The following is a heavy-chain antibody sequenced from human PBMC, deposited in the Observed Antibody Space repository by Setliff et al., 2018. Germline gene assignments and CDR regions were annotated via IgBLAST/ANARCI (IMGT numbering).Heavy chain of an antibody. V-gene: IGHV4-39*07. CDR1: GGSISSSSYY. CDR2: IYYSGST. CDR3: ARRETYYNFWSGYYAY. Sequence: LSLTCTVSGGSISSSSYYWGWIRQPPGKGLEWIGSIYYSGSTYYNPSLKSRVTISVDTSKNQFSLKLSSVTAADTAVYYCARRETYYNFWSGYYAYWG. J-gene: IGHJ4*01. D-gene: IGHD3-3*01.